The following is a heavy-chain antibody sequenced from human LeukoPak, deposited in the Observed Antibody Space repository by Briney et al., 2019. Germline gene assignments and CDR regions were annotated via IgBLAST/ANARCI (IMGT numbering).Heavy chain of an antibody. CDR3: AKLWENDYGDY. D-gene: IGHD3-16*01. CDR1: GFTVSSNY. J-gene: IGHJ4*02. CDR2: IFSASYT. Sequence: GGSLRLSCAASGFTVSSNYMSWVRQALGKGLEWVSVIFSASYTFYADSVKGRFTISRDTSKNTLYLQMNSLRAEDTAVYYCAKLWENDYGDYWGQGTLVTVSS. V-gene: IGHV3-53*01.